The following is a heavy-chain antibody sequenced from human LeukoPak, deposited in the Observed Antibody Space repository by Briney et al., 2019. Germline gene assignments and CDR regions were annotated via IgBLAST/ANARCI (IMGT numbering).Heavy chain of an antibody. D-gene: IGHD5-12*01. Sequence: ASVKVSCKGSGGTFSSYAISWVGQAPGQGLEWVGGIIPIFGTANYAQKFQGRVTITADESTSTAYMELSSLRSEDTAVYYCARTSDIVATMKGGGFDYWGQGTLVTVSS. CDR2: IIPIFGTA. J-gene: IGHJ4*02. V-gene: IGHV1-69*13. CDR1: GGTFSSYA. CDR3: ARTSDIVATMKGGGFDY.